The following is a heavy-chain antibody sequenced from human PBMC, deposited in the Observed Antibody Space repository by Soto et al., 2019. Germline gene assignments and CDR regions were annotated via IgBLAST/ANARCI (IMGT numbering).Heavy chain of an antibody. D-gene: IGHD1-26*01. CDR2: INPGNGNT. Sequence: ASVKVSCKASGYTFTTNVIHWVRQAPGQRLEWMGWINPGNGNTQYSPKFQDRVTITRDTSASTAYMELGSLRSGDTAIYYCAREVVGTSNWSDPWGQGTLVTLSS. J-gene: IGHJ5*02. V-gene: IGHV1-3*01. CDR1: GYTFTTNV. CDR3: AREVVGTSNWSDP.